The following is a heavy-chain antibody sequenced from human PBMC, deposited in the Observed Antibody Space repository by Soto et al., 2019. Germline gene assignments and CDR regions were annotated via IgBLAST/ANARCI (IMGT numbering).Heavy chain of an antibody. CDR3: ARDPRDSGWNSPYYGMDV. D-gene: IGHD1-7*01. J-gene: IGHJ6*02. CDR2: ISAYNGNT. CDR1: GYTFTSYG. V-gene: IGHV1-18*04. Sequence: QVQLVQSGAEVKKPGASVKVSCKASGYTFTSYGISWVRQAPGQGLEWMGWISAYNGNTNYAQKLQGRVTMTTDTSTSTAYLEVRSLRSDDPAVYYCARDPRDSGWNSPYYGMDVWGQGTTVTVAS.